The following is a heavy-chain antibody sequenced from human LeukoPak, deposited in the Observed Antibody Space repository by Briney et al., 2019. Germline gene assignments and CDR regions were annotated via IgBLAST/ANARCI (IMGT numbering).Heavy chain of an antibody. CDR2: ISPRSSYM. D-gene: IGHD3-10*01. J-gene: IGHJ6*02. Sequence: GGSLRLSCAASGFTFSSYSMNWVRQAPGKGLEWVSSISPRSSYMYYADSVKGRFTISRDNANNSLYLQMNSLRAEDTAVYYCARDRTRSTSYYGMDVWGQGTTVTVSS. CDR3: ARDRTRSTSYYGMDV. V-gene: IGHV3-21*04. CDR1: GFTFSSYS.